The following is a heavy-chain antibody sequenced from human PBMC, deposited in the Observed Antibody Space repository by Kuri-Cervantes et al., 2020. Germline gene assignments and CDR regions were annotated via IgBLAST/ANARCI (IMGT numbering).Heavy chain of an antibody. J-gene: IGHJ6*02. CDR2: ISGSGGST. CDR3: AKSGSRSMVRGVIYYYFGMDV. D-gene: IGHD3-10*01. CDR1: GFSFSNDW. Sequence: GGSLRLSCAASGFSFSNDWMSWVRQPQGEGLEWVSAISGSGGSTYDADSVKGRFTIFRDNSKKTLYLQMNSLRAADTAVYYCAKSGSRSMVRGVIYYYFGMDVWGQGTTVTVSS. V-gene: IGHV3-23*01.